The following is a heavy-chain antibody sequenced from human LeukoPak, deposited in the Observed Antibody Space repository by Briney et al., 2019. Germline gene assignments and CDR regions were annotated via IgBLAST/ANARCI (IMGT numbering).Heavy chain of an antibody. CDR1: GYTFTGYY. J-gene: IGHJ4*02. CDR2: INPNSGGT. CDR3: ARRVVGSSWYSYFDY. D-gene: IGHD6-13*01. V-gene: IGHV1-2*02. Sequence: ASVKVSCKASGYTFTGYYMHWVRQAPGQGLEWMGWINPNSGGTNYAQKFQGRVTMTRDTSISTAYMELSRLRSDDTAVYYCARRVVGSSWYSYFDYWGQGTLVTVSS.